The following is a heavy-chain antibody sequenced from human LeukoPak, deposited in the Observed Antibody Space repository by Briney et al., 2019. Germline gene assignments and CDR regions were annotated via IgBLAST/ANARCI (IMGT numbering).Heavy chain of an antibody. CDR1: GFTFGDHA. J-gene: IGHJ6*02. CDR3: TRGPIQLWLYHGMDV. V-gene: IGHV3-49*04. D-gene: IGHD5-18*01. Sequence: GGSLRLSCTVSGFTFGDHAMSWVSQAPGKGLEWGGFIRSKTYGGTTEYAASVKGRFIISRDDSTSIAYLQMNSLKTEDTAVYHCTRGPIQLWLYHGMDVWGHGTTVTVSS. CDR2: IRSKTYGGTT.